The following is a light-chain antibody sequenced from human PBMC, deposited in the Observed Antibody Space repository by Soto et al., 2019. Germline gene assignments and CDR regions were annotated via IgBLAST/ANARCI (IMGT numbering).Light chain of an antibody. CDR1: QSISSW. CDR3: QQFHSFSPT. Sequence: DIQMTQSPSTLSASVGDRVTITCRASQSISSWLAWYQQKPGKAPKLLIYKASSLEGGVPSRFSGSGSGTEFTLTISSLQPDDFATYYCQQFHSFSPTFGQGTKVELK. J-gene: IGKJ1*01. CDR2: KAS. V-gene: IGKV1-5*03.